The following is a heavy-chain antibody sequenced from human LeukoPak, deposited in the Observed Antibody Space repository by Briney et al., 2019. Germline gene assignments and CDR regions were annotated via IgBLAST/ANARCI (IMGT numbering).Heavy chain of an antibody. D-gene: IGHD2-21*01. J-gene: IGHJ6*02. CDR3: ARAGGGTYCGGDCYYYGMDV. V-gene: IGHV3-30*02. Sequence: GGSLRLSCAASGFTFSSYGMHWVRQAPGKGLEWVAFIRYDGSNIYYADSAKGRFTISRDNSKNTLFLQMNSLRSEDTAVYYCARAGGGTYCGGDCYYYGMDVWGQGTTVTVSS. CDR2: IRYDGSNI. CDR1: GFTFSSYG.